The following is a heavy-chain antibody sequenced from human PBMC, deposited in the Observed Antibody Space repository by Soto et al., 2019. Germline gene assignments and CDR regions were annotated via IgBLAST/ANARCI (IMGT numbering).Heavy chain of an antibody. CDR1: GGTFSNYA. V-gene: IGHV3-23*01. Sequence: GGSLRLSCAASGGTFSNYAMSWVRQPPGKGLKWVSSIGSSGGNTYYADSVKGRFTISRDNSKNTLYLQMNSLRAEDTAVYYCAKWGPTGDLEYWGQGTLVTVSS. CDR2: IGSSGGNT. CDR3: AKWGPTGDLEY. J-gene: IGHJ4*02. D-gene: IGHD3-16*01.